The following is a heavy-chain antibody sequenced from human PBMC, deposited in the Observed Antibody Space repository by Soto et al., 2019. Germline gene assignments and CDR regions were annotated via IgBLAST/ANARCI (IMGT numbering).Heavy chain of an antibody. V-gene: IGHV1-69*12. CDR3: ARAYYDFWSGYPSGGLHAGFLDY. Sequence: QVQLVQSGAEVKKPGSSVKVSCKASGGTFSSYAISWVRQAPGQGLEWMGGIIPIFGTANYAQKFQGRVTITAEQSTTTAKMELSSLGCEDTAVYYCARAYYDFWSGYPSGGLHAGFLDYWGQGTLVTVSS. D-gene: IGHD3-3*01. J-gene: IGHJ4*02. CDR1: GGTFSSYA. CDR2: IIPIFGTA.